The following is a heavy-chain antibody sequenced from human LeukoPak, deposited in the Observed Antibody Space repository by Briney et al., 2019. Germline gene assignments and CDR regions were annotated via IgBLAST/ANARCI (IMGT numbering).Heavy chain of an antibody. D-gene: IGHD3-10*01. V-gene: IGHV4-39*07. CDR3: ARVEYYGSGTLDY. Sequence: SETPSLTCTVSGGSISSSSYYWGWIRQPPGKGLEWIGSIYYSGSTYYNPSLKSRVTISVDTSKNQFSLKLSSVTAADTAVYYCARVEYYGSGTLDYWGQGTLVTVSS. CDR1: GGSISSSSYY. J-gene: IGHJ4*02. CDR2: IYYSGST.